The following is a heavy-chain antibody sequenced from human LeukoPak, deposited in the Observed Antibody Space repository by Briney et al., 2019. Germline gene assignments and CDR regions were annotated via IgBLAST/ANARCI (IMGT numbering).Heavy chain of an antibody. J-gene: IGHJ5*02. Sequence: SETLSLTCTVSGGSISSYYWSWIRQPPGKGLEWIGEINHSGSTNYNPSLKSRVTISVDTSKNQFSLKLSSVTAADTAVYYCAREQKAYCGGDCYERWFDPWGQGTLVTVSS. CDR3: AREQKAYCGGDCYERWFDP. D-gene: IGHD2-21*02. CDR2: INHSGST. CDR1: GGSISSYY. V-gene: IGHV4-59*01.